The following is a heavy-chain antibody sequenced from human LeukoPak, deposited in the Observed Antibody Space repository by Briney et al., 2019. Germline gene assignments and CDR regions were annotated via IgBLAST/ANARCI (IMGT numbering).Heavy chain of an antibody. CDR2: IRYDGSNK. Sequence: GGSLRLSCAASGFTFSSYGMHWVRQAPGKGLEWVAFIRYDGSNKYYADSVKGRFTISRDNSKNTLYLQMNSLRAEDTAVYYCARFAAGGSYYYYMDVWGKGTTVTVSS. V-gene: IGHV3-30*02. CDR3: ARFAAGGSYYYYMDV. J-gene: IGHJ6*03. D-gene: IGHD3-10*01. CDR1: GFTFSSYG.